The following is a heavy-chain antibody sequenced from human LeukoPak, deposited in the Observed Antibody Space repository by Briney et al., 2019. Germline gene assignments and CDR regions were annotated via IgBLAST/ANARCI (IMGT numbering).Heavy chain of an antibody. D-gene: IGHD3-3*01. CDR2: IYYSGST. J-gene: IGHJ4*02. Sequence: SETLSLTCTVSGGSISSYYWSWIRQPPGKGLEWIGYIYYSGSTNYNPSLKSRVTISVDTSKNQFSLKLSSVTAADTAVYYCARTYYDFWSGYVDWGQGTLVTVSS. CDR1: GGSISSYY. CDR3: ARTYYDFWSGYVD. V-gene: IGHV4-59*01.